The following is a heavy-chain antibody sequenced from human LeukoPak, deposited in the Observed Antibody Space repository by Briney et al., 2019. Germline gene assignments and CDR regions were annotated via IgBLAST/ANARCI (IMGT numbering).Heavy chain of an antibody. J-gene: IGHJ4*02. CDR2: ISYDGSNK. D-gene: IGHD6-19*01. Sequence: GRSLRLSCAASGFTFRSYAMHWVRQAPGKGLEWVAVISYDGSNKYYADSVKGRFTISRDNAKKSLYLQMNSLRAEDTAVYYCARDSSGWSVDYWGQGTLVTVSS. CDR3: ARDSSGWSVDY. CDR1: GFTFRSYA. V-gene: IGHV3-30-3*01.